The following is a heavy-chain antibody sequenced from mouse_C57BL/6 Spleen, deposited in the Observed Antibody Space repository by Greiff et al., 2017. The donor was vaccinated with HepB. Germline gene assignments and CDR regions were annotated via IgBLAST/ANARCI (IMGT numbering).Heavy chain of an antibody. CDR1: GFNIKDDY. V-gene: IGHV14-4*01. Sequence: EVHLVESGAELVRPGASVKLSCTASGFNIKDDYMHWVKQRPEQGLEWIGWIDPENGDTEYASKFQGKATITADTSSNTAYLQLSSLTSEDTAVYYCTTGGYYGNSNAMDYWGQGTSVTVSS. CDR2: IDPENGDT. J-gene: IGHJ4*01. D-gene: IGHD2-1*01. CDR3: TTGGYYGNSNAMDY.